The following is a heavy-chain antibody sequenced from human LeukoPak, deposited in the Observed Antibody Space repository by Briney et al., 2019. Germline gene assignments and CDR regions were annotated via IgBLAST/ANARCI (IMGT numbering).Heavy chain of an antibody. Sequence: GRSLRLTCAASGFTFSSYGMHWLRQAPGKGLDWVAVIWYDGSSKYNGDSVKGRFSISRDNSKNTLYLQMNNLRAEDTAVYYCVRHYYDRALYPRAHMWGQGTMVTVSS. CDR2: IWYDGSSK. CDR3: VRHYYDRALYPRAHM. D-gene: IGHD3-22*01. CDR1: GFTFSSYG. J-gene: IGHJ3*01. V-gene: IGHV3-33*01.